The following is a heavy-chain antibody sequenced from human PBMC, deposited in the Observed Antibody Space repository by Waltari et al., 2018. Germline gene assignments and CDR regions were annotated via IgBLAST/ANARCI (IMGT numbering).Heavy chain of an antibody. D-gene: IGHD3-16*02. CDR1: GGSFSGYY. CDR2: INHSGST. Sequence: QVQLHQWGAGLLKASETLSLTCAVYGGSFSGYYWNWIRQPPGKGLEWIGEINHSGSTNDNPSLKSRVTISVDTSKNQFSRRLTSVTAADTSVYYCARGRLSSQLQARGRRGNWFDPWGQGTLVTVSS. J-gene: IGHJ5*02. CDR3: ARGRLSSQLQARGRRGNWFDP. V-gene: IGHV4-34*01.